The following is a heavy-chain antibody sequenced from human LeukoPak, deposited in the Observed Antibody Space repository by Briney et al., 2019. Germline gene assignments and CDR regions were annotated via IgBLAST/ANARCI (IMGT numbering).Heavy chain of an antibody. Sequence: KASETLSLTCTVSGVSISSGGYYWSWIRQHPGKGLEWIGYIYYSGSTYYNPPLKGRVTISVDTSKNQFSLKLSSVTAADTAVYYCARDSSFDYGDYGLLDVWGQGTTVTVSS. CDR2: IYYSGST. V-gene: IGHV4-31*03. CDR3: ARDSSFDYGDYGLLDV. D-gene: IGHD4-17*01. CDR1: GVSISSGGYY. J-gene: IGHJ6*02.